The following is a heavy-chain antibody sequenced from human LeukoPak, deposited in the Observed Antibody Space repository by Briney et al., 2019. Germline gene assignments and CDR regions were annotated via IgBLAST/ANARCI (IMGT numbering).Heavy chain of an antibody. J-gene: IGHJ4*02. CDR3: AKEMTTPYY. D-gene: IGHD4-17*01. Sequence: PGGSLRLSCAASGFTFSNYAMNWVRQAPGKGLEWVSAIIGSGRSTFYADSVKGRFTIFRDNSKNTLYLQMNSLRAEDTAVYYCAKEMTTPYYWGQGTLVTVSS. V-gene: IGHV3-23*01. CDR2: IIGSGRST. CDR1: GFTFSNYA.